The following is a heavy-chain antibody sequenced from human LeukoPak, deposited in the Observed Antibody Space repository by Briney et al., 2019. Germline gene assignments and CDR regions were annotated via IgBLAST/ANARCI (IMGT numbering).Heavy chain of an antibody. D-gene: IGHD3-22*01. CDR3: AREVVTDFDY. CDR1: GFTFSSYA. V-gene: IGHV3-30-3*01. Sequence: GRSLRLSCAASGFTFSSYAMHWVRRAPGKGLEWVAVISYDGSNKYYADSVKGRFTISRDNSKNTLYLQMNSLRAEDTAVYYCAREVVTDFDYWGQGTLVTVSS. CDR2: ISYDGSNK. J-gene: IGHJ4*02.